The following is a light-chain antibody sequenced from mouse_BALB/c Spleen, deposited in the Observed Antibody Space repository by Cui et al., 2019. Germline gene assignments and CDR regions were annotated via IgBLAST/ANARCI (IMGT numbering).Light chain of an antibody. J-gene: IGKJ5*01. CDR2: WAS. CDR1: QNVDTT. V-gene: IGKV6-23*01. Sequence: DIVMTQSHKFMSTSVGDRVNITCKASQNVDTTVAWYQQKPGQSPKLLIYWASTRHTGVPDRFTGSGSGTDFTLTISNVQSKDLADYVCQQYSNYPPSLTFGAGTKLELK. CDR3: QQYSNYPPSLT.